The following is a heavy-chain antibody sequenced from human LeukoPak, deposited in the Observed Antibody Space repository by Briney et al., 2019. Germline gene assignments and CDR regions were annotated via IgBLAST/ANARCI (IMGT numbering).Heavy chain of an antibody. CDR2: FYSGGSA. Sequence: SETLSLTCIVSGASISSGNYYWAWIRQPPGKGLEWIGTFYSGGSAYYNPSLTSRVSISKDTSDNQFSLRLSSVTAADTAVYYCAREQSGTMYDVWGQGTLVTVTS. CDR1: GASISSGNYY. CDR3: AREQSGTMYDV. V-gene: IGHV4-39*07. D-gene: IGHD1-1*01. J-gene: IGHJ4*02.